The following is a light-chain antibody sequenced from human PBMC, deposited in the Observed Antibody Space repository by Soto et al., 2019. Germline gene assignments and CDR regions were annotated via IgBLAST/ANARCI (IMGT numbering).Light chain of an antibody. V-gene: IGLV2-14*01. CDR1: SSDVGGYNY. Sequence: QSALTQPASVSGSPGHSITISCIVTSSDVGGYNYVSWYQQHPGKAPKLMIYEVSNRPSGVSNRFSGSKSGNTASLTISGLQAEDEADYYCSSYTSSSTLIFGGGTKLTVL. CDR3: SSYTSSSTLI. CDR2: EVS. J-gene: IGLJ2*01.